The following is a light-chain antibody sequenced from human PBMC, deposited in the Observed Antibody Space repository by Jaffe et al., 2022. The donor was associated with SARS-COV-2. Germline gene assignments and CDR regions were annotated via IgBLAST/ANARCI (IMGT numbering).Light chain of an antibody. CDR2: AAT. CDR1: QGLNSH. V-gene: IGKV1-8*01. CDR3: QQYYSYPLA. J-gene: IGKJ5*01. Sequence: AIRMTQSPSSLSASTGDRVTITCRASQGLNSHLAWYQQKPGKAPKLLIYAATNLQSGVPSRFSGSESGTDFTLTINRLQSEDFATYYCQQYYSYPLAFGQGTRLEIK.